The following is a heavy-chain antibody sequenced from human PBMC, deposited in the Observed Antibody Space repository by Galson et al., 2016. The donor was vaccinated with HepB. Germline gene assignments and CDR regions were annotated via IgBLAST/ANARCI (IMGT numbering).Heavy chain of an antibody. D-gene: IGHD3-16*01. Sequence: SETLSLTCAVSGGSINSNNWWNWVRQPPGKGLEWIGEIYQSGTTHYNSSLKSRVTISIDNSKNQFSLRMTSVTAADTAVYYCSGGERARGFDPWGQGSLVTVSS. V-gene: IGHV4-4*02. J-gene: IGHJ5*02. CDR3: SGGERARGFDP. CDR2: IYQSGTT. CDR1: GGSINSNNW.